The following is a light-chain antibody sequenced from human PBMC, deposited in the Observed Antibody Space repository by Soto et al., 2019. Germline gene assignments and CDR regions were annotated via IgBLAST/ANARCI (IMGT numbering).Light chain of an antibody. CDR3: CSYAGSSTPWV. CDR1: SSDVGSYNL. V-gene: IGLV2-23*01. CDR2: EGS. J-gene: IGLJ3*02. Sequence: QSALTQPASVSGSPGQSITISCTGTSSDVGSYNLVSWYQQHPGKAPKLMIYEGSKRPSGVPNRFSGSKSGNTASLTISGLQAEDEADYYCCSYAGSSTPWVFGGGTQLTVL.